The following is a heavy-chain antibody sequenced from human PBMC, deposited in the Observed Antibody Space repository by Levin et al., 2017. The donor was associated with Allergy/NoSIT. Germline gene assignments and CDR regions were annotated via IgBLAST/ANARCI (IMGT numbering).Heavy chain of an antibody. Sequence: GESLKISCAASGFSFSNVWMNWVRQAPGKGLEWVGRIKSKTDGGTIDYAAPVKGRFTISRDDSKNTLFLEMNSLKTEDTAVYYCTTFLHYSDTSQEYWGQGTRVTVSS. V-gene: IGHV3-15*01. CDR3: TTFLHYSDTSQEY. CDR1: GFSFSNVW. D-gene: IGHD3-22*01. J-gene: IGHJ4*02. CDR2: IKSKTDGGTI.